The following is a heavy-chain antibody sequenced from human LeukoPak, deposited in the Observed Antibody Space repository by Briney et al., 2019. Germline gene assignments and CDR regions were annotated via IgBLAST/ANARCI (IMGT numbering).Heavy chain of an antibody. D-gene: IGHD2-2*01. Sequence: GGSLRLSCAASGFTSSSYAMSWVRQAPGKGLEWVSAISGSGGSTYYADSVKGRFTISRDNSKNTLYLQMNSLRAEDTAVYYCAQEDSYCSSTSCQTYFDYWGQGTLVTVSS. CDR3: AQEDSYCSSTSCQTYFDY. J-gene: IGHJ4*02. V-gene: IGHV3-23*01. CDR2: ISGSGGST. CDR1: GFTSSSYA.